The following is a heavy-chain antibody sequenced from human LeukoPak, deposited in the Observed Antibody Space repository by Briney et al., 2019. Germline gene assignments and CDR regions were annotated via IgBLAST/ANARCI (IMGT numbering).Heavy chain of an antibody. CDR3: ARASGWYVGYFDY. Sequence: GGSLRLSCVASGFTFSNYEMNWVRQAPGKGLEWVAVISYDGSNKYYADSVKGRFTISRDNSKNTLYLQMNSLRAEDTAVYYCARASGWYVGYFDYWGQGTLVTVSS. CDR2: ISYDGSNK. J-gene: IGHJ4*02. CDR1: GFTFSNYE. D-gene: IGHD6-19*01. V-gene: IGHV3-30*04.